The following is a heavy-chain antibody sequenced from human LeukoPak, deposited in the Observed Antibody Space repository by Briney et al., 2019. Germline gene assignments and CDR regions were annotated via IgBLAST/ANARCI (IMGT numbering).Heavy chain of an antibody. CDR3: VRDRYYTMDV. CDR2: INWNGGRT. Sequence: GGSLRLSCAASGFTFDDYGMSWVRQAPGKGLEWVSGINWNGGRTGYADPVKGRFTISRDNSKNTLYLQMNSLRAEDSAVYYCVRDRYYTMDVWGKGTTVSVSS. V-gene: IGHV3-20*04. J-gene: IGHJ6*03. CDR1: GFTFDDYG.